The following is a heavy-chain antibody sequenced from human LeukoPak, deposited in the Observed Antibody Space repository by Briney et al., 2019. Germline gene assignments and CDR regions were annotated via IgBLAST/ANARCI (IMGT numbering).Heavy chain of an antibody. CDR1: GFTFSSYD. CDR3: ARLNDSSGLDY. D-gene: IGHD3-22*01. V-gene: IGHV3-13*01. J-gene: IGHJ4*02. Sequence: GGSLRLSCAASGFTFSSYDVHWVRQATGKGLEWVSAIGTAGDTYYPGSVKGRFTISRENAKNSLYLQMNSLRAGDTAVYYCARLNDSSGLDYWGQGTLVTVSS. CDR2: IGTAGDT.